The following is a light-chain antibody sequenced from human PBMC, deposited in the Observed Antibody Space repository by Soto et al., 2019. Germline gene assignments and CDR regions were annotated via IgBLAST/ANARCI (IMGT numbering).Light chain of an antibody. V-gene: IGKV3-20*01. CDR2: ATS. CDR3: QQYSSPASHT. CDR1: QSVDSRF. J-gene: IGKJ2*01. Sequence: EIVLTQSPGTLSLSPGERATLSCRASQSVDSRFLAWYQQKPGQAPRLLISATSSRATGIPDRFSGSGSGPDFTLTISRLAPEDFAVYYCQQYSSPASHTFGQGPKLQI.